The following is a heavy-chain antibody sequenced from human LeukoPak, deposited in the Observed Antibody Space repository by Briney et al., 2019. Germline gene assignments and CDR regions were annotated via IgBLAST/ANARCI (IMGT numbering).Heavy chain of an antibody. CDR2: ISYDGSNK. V-gene: IGHV3-30*03. CDR1: GFTFSSYS. Sequence: PGGSLRLSCAASGFTFSSYSMNWVRQAPGKGLEWVAVISYDGSNKYYADSVKGRFTISRDNSKNTLYLQMNSLRAEDTAVYYCARAPRLPDYWGQGTLVTVSS. D-gene: IGHD4-11*01. J-gene: IGHJ4*02. CDR3: ARAPRLPDY.